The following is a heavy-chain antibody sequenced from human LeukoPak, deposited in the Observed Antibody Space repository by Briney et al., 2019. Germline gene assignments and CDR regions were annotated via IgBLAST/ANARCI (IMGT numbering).Heavy chain of an antibody. Sequence: SETLSLTCAVYGGSFSGYYWSWIRQPPGKGLEWIGEINHSGSTNYNPSLKSRVTIPVDTSKNQFSLKLSSVTAADTAVYYCARGRYFLDYWGQGTLVTVSS. J-gene: IGHJ4*02. CDR2: INHSGST. D-gene: IGHD3-9*01. CDR3: ARGRYFLDY. CDR1: GGSFSGYY. V-gene: IGHV4-34*01.